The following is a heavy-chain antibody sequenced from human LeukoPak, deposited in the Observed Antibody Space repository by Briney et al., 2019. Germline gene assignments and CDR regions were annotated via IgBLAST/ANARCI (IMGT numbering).Heavy chain of an antibody. J-gene: IGHJ4*02. CDR2: ISSSSSYI. CDR3: ARVGSSSWIYFDY. V-gene: IGHV3-21*01. Sequence: PGGSLRLSCAASGFTFSSYSMNWVRRAPGKGLEWVSSISSSSSYIYYADSVKGRFTIFRDNAKNSLYLQMNSLRAEDTAVYYCARVGSSSWIYFDYWGQGTLVTVSS. CDR1: GFTFSSYS. D-gene: IGHD6-13*01.